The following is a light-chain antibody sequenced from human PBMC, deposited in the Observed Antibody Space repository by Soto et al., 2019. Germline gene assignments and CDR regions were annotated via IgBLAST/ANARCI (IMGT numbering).Light chain of an antibody. V-gene: IGKV3-20*01. CDR2: GAS. J-gene: IGKJ5*01. CDR3: QQYGSTPIT. Sequence: EIVLTQSPGTLSLSPGERATLSCRASQSVTSSYLAWYQQKPGQAPRLLIYGASSRATGIPDRFSGRGSGTDFTLTISRREPEDFAVYYCQQYGSTPITFGQGTRLEIK. CDR1: QSVTSSY.